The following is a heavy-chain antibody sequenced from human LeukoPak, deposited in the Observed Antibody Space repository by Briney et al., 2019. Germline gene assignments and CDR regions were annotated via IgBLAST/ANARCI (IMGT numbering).Heavy chain of an antibody. V-gene: IGHV3-30*18. Sequence: GGSLRLSCAASGFTFSSYGVHWVRQAPGKGLEWVAVISYDGSNKYYADSVKGRFTISRDNSKNTLYLQMNSLRAEDTAVYYCAKDNSSGFDYWGQGTLVTVSS. D-gene: IGHD6-19*01. J-gene: IGHJ4*02. CDR2: ISYDGSNK. CDR3: AKDNSSGFDY. CDR1: GFTFSSYG.